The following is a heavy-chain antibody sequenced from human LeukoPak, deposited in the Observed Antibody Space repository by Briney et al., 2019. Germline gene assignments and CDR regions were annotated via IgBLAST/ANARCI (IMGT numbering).Heavy chain of an antibody. CDR3: ARDGPPYYDFWSGLPNYFDY. J-gene: IGHJ4*02. D-gene: IGHD3-3*01. CDR1: GGSISSYY. CDR2: IYTSGST. Sequence: KPSETLSLTCTVSGGSISSYYWSWIRQPAGKGLEWIGRIYTSGSTNYNPSLKSRVTMSVDTSKNQFSLKLSSVTAADTAVYYCARDGPPYYDFWSGLPNYFDYWGQGTLVTVSS. V-gene: IGHV4-4*07.